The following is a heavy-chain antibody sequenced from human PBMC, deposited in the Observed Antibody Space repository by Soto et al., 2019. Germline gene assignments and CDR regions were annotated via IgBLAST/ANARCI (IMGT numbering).Heavy chain of an antibody. D-gene: IGHD6-13*01. V-gene: IGHV4-61*01. J-gene: IGHJ5*02. CDR3: AREGVFGSSSWYGSWFDP. CDR2: IYYSGST. CDR1: GGSVSIGSYY. Sequence: SETLSLTCTVSGGSVSIGSYYWSWMRQPPGKGLEWIGYIYYSGSTNYNPSLKSRVTISVDTSKNQFSLKLSSVTAADTAVYYCAREGVFGSSSWYGSWFDPWGQGTLVTVSS.